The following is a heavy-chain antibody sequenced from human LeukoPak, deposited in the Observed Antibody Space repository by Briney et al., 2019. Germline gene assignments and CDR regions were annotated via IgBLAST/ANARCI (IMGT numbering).Heavy chain of an antibody. V-gene: IGHV1-8*03. CDR1: GYTFTSYG. CDR3: ARRGYSYGYMYYYYYMDV. CDR2: MNPNSGNT. J-gene: IGHJ6*03. D-gene: IGHD5-18*01. Sequence: ASVKVSCKASGYTFTSYGISWVRQATGQGLEWMGWMNPNSGNTGYAQKFQGRVTITRNTSISTAYMELSSLRSEDTAVYYCARRGYSYGYMYYYYYMDVWGKGTTVTVSS.